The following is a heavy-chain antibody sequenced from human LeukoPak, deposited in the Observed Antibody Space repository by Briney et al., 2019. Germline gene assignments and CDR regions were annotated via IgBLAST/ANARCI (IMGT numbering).Heavy chain of an antibody. CDR1: GYNISNYG. CDR3: ARHGVGAGLAAAYI. V-gene: IGHV5-51*01. CDR2: IDPGDSHA. D-gene: IGHD6-13*01. J-gene: IGHJ4*02. Sequence: GESLKISCKGSGYNISNYGIGWVRQMPGKGLEWMGLIDPGDSHAIYSPSFQGQVTISADKSISAAYLQWSSLKASDTAMSYCARHGVGAGLAAAYIWGQGTLLTVSS.